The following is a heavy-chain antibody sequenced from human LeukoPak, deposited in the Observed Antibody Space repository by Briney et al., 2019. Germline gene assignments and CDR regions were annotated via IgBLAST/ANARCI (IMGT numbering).Heavy chain of an antibody. CDR3: ARAGGGRFDP. D-gene: IGHD3-10*01. J-gene: IGHJ5*02. Sequence: PSQTLSLTCTVSGGSISSGDYYWSWIRQPPGMGLEWIGYIHHSGSAYYNPSLKSRVTISVDTSKNQFSLKLSSVTAADTATYYCARAGGGRFDPWGQGNLVIVSS. CDR1: GGSISSGDYY. CDR2: IHHSGSA. V-gene: IGHV4-30-4*01.